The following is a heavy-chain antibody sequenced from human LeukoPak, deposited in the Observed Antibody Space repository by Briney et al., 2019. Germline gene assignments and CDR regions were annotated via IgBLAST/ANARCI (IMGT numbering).Heavy chain of an antibody. CDR1: GFTFSDYY. V-gene: IGHV3-11*01. Sequence: PGGPLRLSCAASGFTFSDYYMSWIRQAPGKGLEWVSYISSSGSTIYYADSVKGRFTISRDNAKNSLYLQMNSLRAEDTAVYYCARDQVAVAGTGYYYYYYGMDVWGQGTTVTVSS. J-gene: IGHJ6*02. D-gene: IGHD6-19*01. CDR3: ARDQVAVAGTGYYYYYYGMDV. CDR2: ISSSGSTI.